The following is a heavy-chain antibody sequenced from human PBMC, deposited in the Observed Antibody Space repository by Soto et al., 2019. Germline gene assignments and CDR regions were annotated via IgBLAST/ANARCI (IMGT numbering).Heavy chain of an antibody. J-gene: IGHJ5*02. D-gene: IGHD1-7*01. CDR2: IIPIFGTA. Sequence: SVRVSCKASGVTFSSYAISWVRQAPGQGLEWMGGIIPIFGTANYAQKFQGRVTITADESTSTAYMELSSLRSEDTAVYYCARVGDNWNYASNWFDPWGQGTLVTVSS. CDR3: ARVGDNWNYASNWFDP. CDR1: GVTFSSYA. V-gene: IGHV1-69*13.